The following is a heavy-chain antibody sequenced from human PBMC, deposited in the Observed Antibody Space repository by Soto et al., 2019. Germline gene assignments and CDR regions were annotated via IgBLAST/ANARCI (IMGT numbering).Heavy chain of an antibody. CDR3: ARGAGYCSSTSCYAEGGYYYYMDV. J-gene: IGHJ6*03. CDR2: MNPNSGNT. CDR1: GYTFTSYD. Sequence: QVQLVQSGAEVKKPGASVKVSCKASGYTFTSYDINWVRQATGQGLEWMGWMNPNSGNTGYAQKFQGRVTMTRHNSMGTAYMELNSLRSEATAVYYCARGAGYCSSTSCYAEGGYYYYMDVWGKGTTVTVSS. D-gene: IGHD2-2*01. V-gene: IGHV1-8*01.